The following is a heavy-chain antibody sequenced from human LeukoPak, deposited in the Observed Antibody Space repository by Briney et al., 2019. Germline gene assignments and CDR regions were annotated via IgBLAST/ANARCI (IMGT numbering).Heavy chain of an antibody. CDR2: IYHSGST. J-gene: IGHJ4*02. CDR3: ARATYYYGSGSYGGFSY. V-gene: IGHV4-30-2*01. Sequence: TSETLSLTCTVSGGSISSGGYSWSWIRQPPGKGLEWIVYIYHSGSTYYNPSLKSRVTISVDRSKNQFSLKLSSVTAADTAVYYCARATYYYGSGSYGGFSYWGQGTLVTVSS. D-gene: IGHD3-10*01. CDR1: GGSISSGGYS.